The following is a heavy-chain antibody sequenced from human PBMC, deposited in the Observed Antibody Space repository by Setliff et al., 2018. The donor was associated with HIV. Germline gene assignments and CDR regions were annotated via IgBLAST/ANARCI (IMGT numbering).Heavy chain of an antibody. Sequence: GASVKVSCKASGYTFTSYGVSWVRQAPGQGLEWMGLISGYNGWTKYPQKFQGRVTMTTDTSTSTVYMELTSLPSDDTAVYYCARWVADNSEGSYYHYMDVWGNGASVTVSS. J-gene: IGHJ6*03. D-gene: IGHD2-15*01. CDR1: GYTFTSYG. CDR2: ISGYNGWT. CDR3: ARWVADNSEGSYYHYMDV. V-gene: IGHV1-18*01.